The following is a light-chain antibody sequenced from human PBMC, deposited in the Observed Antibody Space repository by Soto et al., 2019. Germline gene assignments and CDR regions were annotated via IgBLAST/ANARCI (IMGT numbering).Light chain of an antibody. V-gene: IGLV2-11*01. J-gene: IGLJ1*01. CDR2: DVS. CDR1: SSDVGGYNY. CDR3: CSYAGSYTYV. Sequence: QSALTQPRSVSGSPGQSVTISCTGTSSDVGGYNYVSWYQQHPGKAPKLMILDVSKRPSGVPDRFSGSKSGNTASLTISGLQAEDEADYYCCSYAGSYTYVFGTGTKLTVL.